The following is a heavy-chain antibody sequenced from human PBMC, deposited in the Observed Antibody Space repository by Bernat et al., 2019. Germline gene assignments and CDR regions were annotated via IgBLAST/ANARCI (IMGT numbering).Heavy chain of an antibody. V-gene: IGHV3-33*01. Sequence: QVQLVESGGGVVQPGRSLRLSCAASGITFSSYGMHWVRQARGKGLERVAVIGYDGSNKYYADSVKGRFTISRDNSKNTLYLQMNSLRAEDTAVYYCARGAGYSICWYPSSWGQGTLVTVSS. J-gene: IGHJ5*02. CDR1: GITFSSYG. CDR2: IGYDGSNK. D-gene: IGHD6-13*01. CDR3: ARGAGYSICWYPSS.